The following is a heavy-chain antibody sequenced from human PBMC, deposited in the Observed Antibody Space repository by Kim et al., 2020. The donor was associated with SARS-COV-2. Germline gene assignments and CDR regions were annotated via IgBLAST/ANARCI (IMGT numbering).Heavy chain of an antibody. Sequence: GGSLRLSCAASGFTFSSYAMHWVRQAPGKGLEWVAVISYDGSNKYYADSVKGRFTISRDNSKNTLYLQMNSLRAEDTAVYYCARDIGHYYDSSGYYLKGAAFDIWGQGTMVTVSS. D-gene: IGHD3-22*01. CDR1: GFTFSSYA. V-gene: IGHV3-30*04. CDR3: ARDIGHYYDSSGYYLKGAAFDI. CDR2: ISYDGSNK. J-gene: IGHJ3*02.